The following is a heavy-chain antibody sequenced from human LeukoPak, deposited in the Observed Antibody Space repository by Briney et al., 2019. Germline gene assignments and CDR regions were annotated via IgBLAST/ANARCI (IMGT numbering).Heavy chain of an antibody. J-gene: IGHJ4*02. Sequence: GASVKVSCKASAYTFTGYYMHWVRQAPGQGLEWMGWIYPNSGGTNYAQKFQGRVTMTRNTSISTAYMELSSLRSEDTAVYYCASWEYDSSGYWIDYWGQGTLVTVSS. D-gene: IGHD3-22*01. V-gene: IGHV1-2*02. CDR2: IYPNSGGT. CDR1: AYTFTGYY. CDR3: ASWEYDSSGYWIDY.